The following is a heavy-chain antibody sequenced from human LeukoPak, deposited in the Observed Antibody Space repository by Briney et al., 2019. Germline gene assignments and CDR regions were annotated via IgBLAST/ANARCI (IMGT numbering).Heavy chain of an antibody. CDR2: ISYDGSNK. J-gene: IGHJ4*02. V-gene: IGHV3-30-3*01. D-gene: IGHD2-8*01. Sequence: PGGSLRLSCAASGFTFSSYAMHWVRQAPGKGLEWVAVISYDGSNKYYADSVKGRFTISRDNSKNTLYLQMNSLRAEDTAVYYCARDPHSHCINGVCYGSNFDYWGQGTLVTVSS. CDR1: GFTFSSYA. CDR3: ARDPHSHCINGVCYGSNFDY.